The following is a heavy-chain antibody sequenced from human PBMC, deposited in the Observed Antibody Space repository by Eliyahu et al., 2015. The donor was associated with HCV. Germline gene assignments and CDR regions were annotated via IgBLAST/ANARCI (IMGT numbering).Heavy chain of an antibody. J-gene: IGHJ6*02. Sequence: LEWMGGIIPIFGTANYAQKFQGRVTITADESTSTAYMELSSLRSEDTAVYYCARGRSITGTTRSYYYYGMDVWGQGTTVTVSS. CDR2: IIPIFGTA. D-gene: IGHD1-7*01. CDR3: ARGRSITGTTRSYYYYGMDV. V-gene: IGHV1-69*01.